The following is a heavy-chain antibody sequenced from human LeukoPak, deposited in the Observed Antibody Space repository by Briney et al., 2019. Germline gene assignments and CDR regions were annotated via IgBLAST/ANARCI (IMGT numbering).Heavy chain of an antibody. D-gene: IGHD6-19*01. J-gene: IGHJ3*02. CDR3: ARDIAVAAFDT. CDR1: GFTFSSYG. CDR2: ISYDGSNK. Sequence: TGGSLRLSCAASGFTFSSYGMHWVRQAPGKGLEWVAVISYDGSNKYYADSVKGRFTISRDNSKNTLYLQMNSLRAEDTAVYYCARDIAVAAFDTWGQGTMVTVSS. V-gene: IGHV3-30*03.